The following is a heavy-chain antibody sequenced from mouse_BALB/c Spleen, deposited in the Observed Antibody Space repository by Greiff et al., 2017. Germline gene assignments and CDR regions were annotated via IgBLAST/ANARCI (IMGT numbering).Heavy chain of an antibody. V-gene: IGHV1S81*02. CDR3: ARRYRYDWNYAMDY. CDR1: GYTFTSYW. Sequence: QVQLQQPGAELVKPGASVKLSCKASGYTFTSYWMHWVKQRPGQGLEWIGEINPSNGRTNYNEKFKSKATLTVDKSSSTAYMQLSSLTSEDSAVYYCARRYRYDWNYAMDYWGQGTSVTVSS. CDR2: INPSNGRT. D-gene: IGHD2-14*01. J-gene: IGHJ4*01.